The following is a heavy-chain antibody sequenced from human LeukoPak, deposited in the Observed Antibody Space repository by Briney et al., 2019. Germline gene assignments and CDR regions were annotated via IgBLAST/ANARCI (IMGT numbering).Heavy chain of an antibody. CDR3: ARDMSYYDSTSDY. V-gene: IGHV3-66*01. CDR1: GFTVSSNY. J-gene: IGHJ4*02. D-gene: IGHD3-22*01. Sequence: SGGSLRLSCAASGFTVSSNYMSWVRQAPGKGLEWVSVIYSGGSTYYADSVKGRFTISRDNSKNTLYLQMNSLGAEDTAVYYCARDMSYYDSTSDYWGQGTLVTVSS. CDR2: IYSGGST.